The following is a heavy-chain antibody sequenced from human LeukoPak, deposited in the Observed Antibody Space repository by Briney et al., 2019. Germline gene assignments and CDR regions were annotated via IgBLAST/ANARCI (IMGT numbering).Heavy chain of an antibody. CDR2: ISSSGSTI. D-gene: IGHD3-22*01. Sequence: NPGRSLRLSCAASGFTFSDYYMSWIRQAPGKGLEWVSYISSSGSTIYYADSVKGRFTISRDNAKNSLYPQMNSLRAEDTAVYYCASLYYDGEGYYYMDVWGKGTTVTVSS. CDR3: ASLYYDGEGYYYMDV. V-gene: IGHV3-11*04. CDR1: GFTFSDYY. J-gene: IGHJ6*03.